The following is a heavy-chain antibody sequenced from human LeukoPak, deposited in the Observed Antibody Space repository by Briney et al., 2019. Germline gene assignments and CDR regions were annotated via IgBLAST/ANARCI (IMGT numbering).Heavy chain of an antibody. Sequence: SETLSLTCTVSGGSISSGGYYWSWIRQHPGKGLEWIGYIYYSGSTYYNPSLKSRVTISVDTSKNQLSLKLSSVTAADTAVYHCASSSGDYNWYFDLWGRGTLVTVSS. CDR3: ASSSGDYNWYFDL. V-gene: IGHV4-31*03. CDR2: IYYSGST. CDR1: GGSISSGGYY. J-gene: IGHJ2*01. D-gene: IGHD4-17*01.